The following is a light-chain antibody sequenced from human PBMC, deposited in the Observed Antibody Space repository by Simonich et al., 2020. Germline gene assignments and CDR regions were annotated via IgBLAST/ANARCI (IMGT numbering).Light chain of an antibody. Sequence: DIVMTQAPDSLAQSLGARATINCKSSQSVLYSSNTKNYLAWYQHKPGQPPKLLIYWAFTRESGVPDRFRGSGSGTDFTLTSSSLQAEDVAVYYCQQYYSTPYTFGQGTKLEIK. CDR2: WAF. CDR1: QSVLYSSNTKNY. V-gene: IGKV4-1*01. J-gene: IGKJ2*01. CDR3: QQYYSTPYT.